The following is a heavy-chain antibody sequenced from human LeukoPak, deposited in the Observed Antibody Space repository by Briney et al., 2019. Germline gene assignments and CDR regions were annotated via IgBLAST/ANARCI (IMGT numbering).Heavy chain of an antibody. CDR1: GYTFTKYG. CDR3: ARAYSSGWYGGYYYYYYMDV. V-gene: IGHV1-18*01. J-gene: IGHJ6*03. Sequence: ASVKVSCKASGYTFTKYGISWVRQAPGQGLEWMGWISAYNGNTNYAQKLQGRVTMTTDTSTSTAYMELRSLRSDDTAVYYCARAYSSGWYGGYYYYYYMDVWGKGTTVTISS. D-gene: IGHD6-19*01. CDR2: ISAYNGNT.